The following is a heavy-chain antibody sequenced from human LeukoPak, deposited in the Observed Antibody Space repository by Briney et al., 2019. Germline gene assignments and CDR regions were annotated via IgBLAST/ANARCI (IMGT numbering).Heavy chain of an antibody. CDR3: ARVFTVITLFEASDI. Sequence: GSLRLSCAASGFIFRSYRMNWVGQAPGHGLEWVSSISSDSSYIYYADSVKGRFTISRDNAKNSLYLQMNSLRAEDTAVYYCARVFTVITLFEASDIWGQGTMVTVSS. V-gene: IGHV3-21*01. D-gene: IGHD3-22*01. CDR1: GFIFRSYR. CDR2: ISSDSSYI. J-gene: IGHJ3*02.